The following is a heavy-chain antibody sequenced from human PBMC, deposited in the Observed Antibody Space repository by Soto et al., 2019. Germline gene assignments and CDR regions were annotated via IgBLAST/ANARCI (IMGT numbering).Heavy chain of an antibody. CDR2: VYWDDDK. V-gene: IGHV2-5*02. CDR1: GFPLTTDDVG. J-gene: IGHJ4*02. D-gene: IGHD6-6*01. Sequence: SGPTLVNPTQTLALTCTFSGFPLTTDDVGVGWIRQFPGKALDWLAVVYWDDDKRYSPSLKSRLTITKDTSKNQVFLTMSNMDPVDTATYYCAHTRYSISSFAYWGKGTLVLVSS. CDR3: AHTRYSISSFAY.